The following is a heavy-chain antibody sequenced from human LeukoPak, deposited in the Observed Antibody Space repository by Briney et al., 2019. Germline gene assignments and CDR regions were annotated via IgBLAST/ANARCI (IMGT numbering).Heavy chain of an antibody. D-gene: IGHD6-19*01. J-gene: IGHJ4*02. CDR2: INNYNGNA. V-gene: IGHV1-18*04. CDR1: GYTFTSYG. CDR3: ARQAEGYSSGWYQFHFDY. Sequence: ASVKVSCKASGYTFTSYGISWVRQAPGQGLEWMGWINNYNGNADYAQKLQGRVTVTTDTSTSTAYMELKSLRSDDTAVYYCARQAEGYSSGWYQFHFDYWGQGTLVTVSS.